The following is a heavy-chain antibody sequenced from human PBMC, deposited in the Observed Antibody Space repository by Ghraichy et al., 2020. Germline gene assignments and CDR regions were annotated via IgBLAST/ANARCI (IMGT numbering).Heavy chain of an antibody. D-gene: IGHD2-2*01. CDR1: GGSFSGYY. V-gene: IGHV4-34*01. Sequence: SETLSLTCAVYGGSFSGYYWSWIRQPPGKGLEWIGEINHSGSTNYNPSLKSRVTISVDTSKNQFSLKLSSVTAADTAVYYCARGGNYRYCSSTSCYLSYYYYYMDVWGKGTTVTVSS. CDR2: INHSGST. J-gene: IGHJ6*03. CDR3: ARGGNYRYCSSTSCYLSYYYYYMDV.